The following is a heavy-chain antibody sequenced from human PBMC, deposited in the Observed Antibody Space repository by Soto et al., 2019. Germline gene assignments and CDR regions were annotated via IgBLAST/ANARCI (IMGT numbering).Heavy chain of an antibody. J-gene: IGHJ6*02. CDR1: GFTFSSYA. CDR3: TKDRPSCTGDCHWGYYSYGMDV. Sequence: PGGSLRLSCEASGFTFSSYAMNWVRQAPGKGLEWVSLIRGGGGYTDYADSVKGRFTISRDNSKNTLFLQMNSLRADDTAVYYCTKDRPSCTGDCHWGYYSYGMDVWGQGTTVTVSS. D-gene: IGHD2-21*02. CDR2: IRGGGGYT. V-gene: IGHV3-23*01.